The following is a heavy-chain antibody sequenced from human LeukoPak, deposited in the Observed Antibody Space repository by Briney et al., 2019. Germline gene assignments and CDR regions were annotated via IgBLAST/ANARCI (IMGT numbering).Heavy chain of an antibody. CDR1: GFTFSSYV. D-gene: IGHD3-16*01. CDR3: AREGGGFDF. Sequence: GGSLRLSCAASGFTFSSYVMHWVRQAPGKGLEWVAIISYDGSNEYYADSVKGRFTISRDNSKNTLYLQMNSLRAADTAVYYCAREGGGFDFWGQGTLVTVSS. V-gene: IGHV3-30*04. J-gene: IGHJ4*02. CDR2: ISYDGSNE.